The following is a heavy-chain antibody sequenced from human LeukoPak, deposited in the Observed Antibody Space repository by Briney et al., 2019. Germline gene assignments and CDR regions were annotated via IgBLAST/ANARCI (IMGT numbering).Heavy chain of an antibody. V-gene: IGHV6-1*01. CDR1: GDSVSSNSAS. Sequence: SQALSLTCAISGDSVSSNSASWNWIRQSPSRGLEWLGRTYYRSKWYYDYTLSVKSRIIINPDTSKNQFSLHLNSVTPEDTAVYYCARESDRIGFDFDYWGQGTLVTVSS. CDR3: ARESDRIGFDFDY. CDR2: TYYRSKWYY. J-gene: IGHJ4*02. D-gene: IGHD6-19*01.